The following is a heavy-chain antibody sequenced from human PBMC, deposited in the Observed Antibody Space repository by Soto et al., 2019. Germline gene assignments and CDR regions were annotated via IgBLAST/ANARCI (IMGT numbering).Heavy chain of an antibody. CDR2: ISYDGSNK. CDR3: AKGGPDYAEYFQH. CDR1: GFTFSSYG. Sequence: QVQLVESGGGVVQPGRSLRLSCAASGFTFSSYGMHWVRQAPGKGLEWVAVISYDGSNKYYAHSVKGRFTISRDNSKNTLYLQMNSLRAEDTAVYYCAKGGPDYAEYFQHWGQGTLVTVSS. V-gene: IGHV3-30*18. J-gene: IGHJ1*01. D-gene: IGHD4-17*01.